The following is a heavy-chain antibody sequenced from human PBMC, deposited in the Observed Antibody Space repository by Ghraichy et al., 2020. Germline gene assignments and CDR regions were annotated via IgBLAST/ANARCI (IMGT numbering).Heavy chain of an antibody. CDR3: ATVAGGVYGDPPLYGMDV. Sequence: SVKVSCKASGGTFSSYAISWVRQAPGQGLEWMGGIIPIFGTANYAQKFQGRVTITADESTSTAYMELSSLRSEDTAVYYCATVAGGVYGDPPLYGMDVWGQGTTVTVSS. V-gene: IGHV1-69*13. D-gene: IGHD4-17*01. J-gene: IGHJ6*02. CDR2: IIPIFGTA. CDR1: GGTFSSYA.